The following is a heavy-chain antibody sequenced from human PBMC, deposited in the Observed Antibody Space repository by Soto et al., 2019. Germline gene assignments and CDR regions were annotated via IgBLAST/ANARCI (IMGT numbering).Heavy chain of an antibody. CDR3: ARSGDYAIIYYYYGMDV. Sequence: VRQAPGKGLEWVANIKQDGSEKYYVDSVKGRFTISRDNAKNSLYLQMNSLRAEDTAVYYCARSGDYAIIYYYYGMDVWGQGTTVTVSS. CDR2: IKQDGSEK. D-gene: IGHD4-17*01. J-gene: IGHJ6*02. V-gene: IGHV3-7*03.